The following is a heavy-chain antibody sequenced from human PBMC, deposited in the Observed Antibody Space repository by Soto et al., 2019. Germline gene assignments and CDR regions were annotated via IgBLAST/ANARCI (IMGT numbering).Heavy chain of an antibody. D-gene: IGHD6-13*01. V-gene: IGHV1-18*01. Sequence: ASVKVSCKASGYTFDSFANYGISWVRQAPGQGFEWMGWISAYNGDTNYAQEFQGRVTLTTDTSTTTAYMELRSLGSDDTAVYFCARDRKSATDIYLRPIDYWGQGTLVTVSS. CDR3: ARDRKSATDIYLRPIDY. J-gene: IGHJ4*02. CDR1: GYTFDSFANYG. CDR2: ISAYNGDT.